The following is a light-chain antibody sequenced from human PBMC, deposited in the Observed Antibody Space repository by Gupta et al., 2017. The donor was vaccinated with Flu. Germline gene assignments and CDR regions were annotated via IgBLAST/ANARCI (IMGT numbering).Light chain of an antibody. Sequence: SLTISCTGTRRNVGGVKYVSWYQQHAGKAPELMIYDVRGRAAEVAYRLSGSKAGNTAPLTVYGLQAEDEDDYYCSSYAANNMRVLGGGTKLTVL. J-gene: IGLJ3*02. CDR1: RRNVGGVKY. CDR2: DVR. V-gene: IGLV2-11*01. CDR3: SSYAANNMRV.